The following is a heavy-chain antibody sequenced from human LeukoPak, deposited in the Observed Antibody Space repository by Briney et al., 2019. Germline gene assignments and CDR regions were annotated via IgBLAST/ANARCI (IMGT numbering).Heavy chain of an antibody. Sequence: SETLSLTCAVSGGSISSHYWSWIRQPPGQGLGRIGYFYIGGATDYTPSLKSRDTISVDTSKNHFSLKLCSVTDADTHVYYCARVGGIRLHMYYYYMDVWGKGTTVTVSS. CDR2: FYIGGAT. J-gene: IGHJ6*03. D-gene: IGHD3-16*01. V-gene: IGHV4-59*11. CDR3: ARVGGIRLHMYYYYMDV. CDR1: GGSISSHY.